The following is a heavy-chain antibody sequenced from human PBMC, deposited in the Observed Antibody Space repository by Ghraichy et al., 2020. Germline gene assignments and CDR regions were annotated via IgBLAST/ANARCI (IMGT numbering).Heavy chain of an antibody. D-gene: IGHD3-16*01. J-gene: IGHJ6*02. CDR3: AKSSILYLAYYYGMDV. CDR1: GFIFSTYA. Sequence: GGSLRLSCAASGFIFSTYAMHWVRQAPGKGLEWVAVMSHHGSNEYYADSVQGRFTISRDNSKNTLFLQMNSLRAEDTAVYYCAKSSILYLAYYYGMDVWGQGTTVTVSS. V-gene: IGHV3-30*04. CDR2: MSHHGSNE.